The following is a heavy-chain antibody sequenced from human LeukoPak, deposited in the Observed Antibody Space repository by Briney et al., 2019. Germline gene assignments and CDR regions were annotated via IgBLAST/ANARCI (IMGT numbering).Heavy chain of an antibody. CDR2: IYTSGST. CDR3: ARVNDFWSGYNWFDP. V-gene: IGHV4-61*02. CDR1: GGSISSGSYY. Sequence: SQTLSLTCTVSGGSISSGSYYWSWIRQHAGKGLEWIGRIYTSGSTNYNPSLKSRVTISVDTSKNQFSLKLSSVTAADTAVYYCARVNDFWSGYNWFDPWGQGTLLTVSS. J-gene: IGHJ5*02. D-gene: IGHD3-3*01.